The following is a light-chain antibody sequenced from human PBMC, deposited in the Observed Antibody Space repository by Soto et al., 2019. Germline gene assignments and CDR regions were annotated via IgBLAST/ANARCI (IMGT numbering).Light chain of an antibody. Sequence: EIVMMQSPATLSVSPGERATLSCRASQSVSSNLAWYQQKPGQAPRLLIYGASSRATGIPDRFSGSGSGTDFTLTINRLEPEDFAVCYCQQYGSSSSWTFGQGTKVDI. J-gene: IGKJ1*01. CDR1: QSVSSN. CDR3: QQYGSSSSWT. CDR2: GAS. V-gene: IGKV3-20*01.